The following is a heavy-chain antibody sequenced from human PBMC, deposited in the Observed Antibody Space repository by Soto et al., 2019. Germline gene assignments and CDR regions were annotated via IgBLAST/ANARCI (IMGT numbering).Heavy chain of an antibody. CDR3: ARVAADIASWLDP. CDR1: GDSISTYN. V-gene: IGHV4-59*01. J-gene: IGHJ5*02. Sequence: QGQLQESGPGLVKPSETLSLTCTVSGDSISTYNWGWIRQPPGKGLEWIGCIYYSGVTNYNPSLRSRVPISVDTPKNQLSLKLNSVTAADTAVYYCARVAADIASWLDPWGQGTLVTVSS. CDR2: IYYSGVT. D-gene: IGHD5-12*01.